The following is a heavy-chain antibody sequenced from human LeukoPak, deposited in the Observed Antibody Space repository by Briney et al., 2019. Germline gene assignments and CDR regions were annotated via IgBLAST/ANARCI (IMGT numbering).Heavy chain of an antibody. CDR2: IKQDGNEK. Sequence: GGSLRLACAASGFTFSSYSMNWVRQAPGKGLEWVANIKQDGNEKYYLDSVKGRFTISRDNAKKSLYLQMNSLRAEDTAMYYCARDLSHYYDGSDYYGYWGQGTLVTVSS. J-gene: IGHJ4*02. D-gene: IGHD3-22*01. V-gene: IGHV3-7*03. CDR3: ARDLSHYYDGSDYYGY. CDR1: GFTFSSYS.